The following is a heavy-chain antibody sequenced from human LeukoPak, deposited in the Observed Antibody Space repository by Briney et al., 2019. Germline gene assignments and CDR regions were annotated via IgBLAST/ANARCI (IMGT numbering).Heavy chain of an antibody. CDR3: ARDMGGYCSSTSCRFDY. V-gene: IGHV1-69*04. CDR1: GGTFSSDT. Sequence: GSSLKSSSKGSGGTFSSDTISCVREAPGDGLEWMGRINPILGIANYAQKVQGRVTITAEKSTSTAYVQMSSLRSEDTAVYYCARDMGGYCSSTSCRFDYWGQGTLVTVSS. D-gene: IGHD2-2*03. CDR2: INPILGIA. J-gene: IGHJ4*02.